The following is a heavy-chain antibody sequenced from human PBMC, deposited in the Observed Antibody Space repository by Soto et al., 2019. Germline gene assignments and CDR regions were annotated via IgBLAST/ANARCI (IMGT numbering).Heavy chain of an antibody. CDR1: GGSISSYY. D-gene: IGHD4-17*01. CDR3: ARESSRTTVTGYYYYYMDV. V-gene: IGHV4-59*01. J-gene: IGHJ6*03. CDR2: IHYSGST. Sequence: SETLSLTCTVSGGSISSYYWSWIRQPPGKGLEWIGYIHYSGSTNYNPSLKSRVTISVDTSKNQFSLKLSSVTAADTAVYYCARESSRTTVTGYYYYYMDVWGKGTTVTVSS.